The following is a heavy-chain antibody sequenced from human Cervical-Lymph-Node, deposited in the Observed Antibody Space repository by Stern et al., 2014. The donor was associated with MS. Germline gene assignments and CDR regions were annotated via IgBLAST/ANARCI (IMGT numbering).Heavy chain of an antibody. V-gene: IGHV1-3*04. Sequence: VQLVESGAEVKKPGASVKVSCKTAGYHFTDYGLIWVGQAPGQRLEWLGWINTGNGNRRYSQKIQGRVTITRDTAASTAYMELSSLRSEDTAVYYCARTGTVVTSGYYYGMDVWGQGTTVTVSS. CDR2: INTGNGNR. J-gene: IGHJ6*02. CDR1: GYHFTDYG. CDR3: ARTGTVVTSGYYYGMDV. D-gene: IGHD4-23*01.